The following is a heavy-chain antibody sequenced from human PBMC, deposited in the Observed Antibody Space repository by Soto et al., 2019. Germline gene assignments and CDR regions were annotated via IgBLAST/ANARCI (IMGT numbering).Heavy chain of an antibody. CDR3: ARSYGDYTPPYYYYGMDV. CDR1: GYSFTSYW. J-gene: IGHJ6*02. CDR2: IYPGDSDT. V-gene: IGHV5-51*01. Sequence: GESLKISCKGSGYSFTSYWIGWVRQMPGKGLEWMGIIYPGDSDTRYSPSFQGQVTISADKSISTAYLQWSSLKASDTAMYYCARSYGDYTPPYYYYGMDVWGQGTTVTVSS. D-gene: IGHD4-17*01.